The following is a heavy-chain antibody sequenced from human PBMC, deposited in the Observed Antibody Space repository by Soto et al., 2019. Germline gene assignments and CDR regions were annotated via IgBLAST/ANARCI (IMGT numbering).Heavy chain of an antibody. CDR1: GFTFSRYW. D-gene: IGHD5-18*01. Sequence: GSLRLSCAASGFTFSRYWMNWVRQAPGKGLEWVANIKQDGTEKNYVDSVKGRFTISRDNAKNSLYLQMDSLRAEDTAVYFCARGDTPMITGMDSFDIWGQGTLVTVSS. V-gene: IGHV3-7*01. CDR2: IKQDGTEK. J-gene: IGHJ3*02. CDR3: ARGDTPMITGMDSFDI.